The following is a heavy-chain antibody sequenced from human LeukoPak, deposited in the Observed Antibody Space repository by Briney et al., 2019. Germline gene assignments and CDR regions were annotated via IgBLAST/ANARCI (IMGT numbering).Heavy chain of an antibody. Sequence: EASVTVSCKASRYTFTGYYMHWVRQAPGQGLEWMGWINPNSGGTNHAQKFQGRVTMTRDTSISTAYMELSRLRSDDTAVYYCARGHRSYYDFWSGYYPDCWGQGTLVTVSS. D-gene: IGHD3-3*01. J-gene: IGHJ4*02. CDR3: ARGHRSYYDFWSGYYPDC. CDR1: RYTFTGYY. V-gene: IGHV1-2*02. CDR2: INPNSGGT.